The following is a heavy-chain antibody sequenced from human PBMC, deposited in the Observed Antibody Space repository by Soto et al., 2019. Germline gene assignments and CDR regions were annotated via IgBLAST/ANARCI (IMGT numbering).Heavy chain of an antibody. CDR3: ARAKTSGYGDVYYFDY. J-gene: IGHJ4*02. Sequence: PSETLSLTCTVSGGSISSGGYYWSWIRQPPGKGLEWIGYIFYSGSTNYNPSLKSRVTISADTSKNQFSLKLSSVTAADTAVYYCARAKTSGYGDVYYFDYWGQGTLVTVSS. D-gene: IGHD4-17*01. CDR1: GGSISSGGYY. V-gene: IGHV4-61*08. CDR2: IFYSGST.